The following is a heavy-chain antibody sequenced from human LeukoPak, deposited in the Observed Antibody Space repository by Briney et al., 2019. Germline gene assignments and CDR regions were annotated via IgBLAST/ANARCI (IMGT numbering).Heavy chain of an antibody. CDR2: ISYDETNK. Sequence: GGSLRLSCAASGFTLSNSAMHWVRQAPGKGLEWMAVISYDETNKYYADSVKGRFTISRDISKNTLHLQMNSLRAEDTAVYYCARDQYTSGWHGSFDYWGQGTLVTVSS. J-gene: IGHJ4*02. CDR1: GFTLSNSA. D-gene: IGHD6-19*01. V-gene: IGHV3-30-3*01. CDR3: ARDQYTSGWHGSFDY.